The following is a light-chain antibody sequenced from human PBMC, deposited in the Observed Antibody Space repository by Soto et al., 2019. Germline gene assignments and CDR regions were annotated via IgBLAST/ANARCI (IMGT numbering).Light chain of an antibody. CDR3: QLWDVGSDHYV. J-gene: IGLJ1*01. Sequence: SYELTQPPSVSVAPGETARISCEGNNIGDKLVHWYQQRPGRAPVLVMYFDSERPSGIPERFSGSNSGNTATLIITRVEAGDEADYYCQLWDVGSDHYVFGSGTKLTVL. CDR1: NIGDKL. V-gene: IGLV3-21*04. CDR2: FDS.